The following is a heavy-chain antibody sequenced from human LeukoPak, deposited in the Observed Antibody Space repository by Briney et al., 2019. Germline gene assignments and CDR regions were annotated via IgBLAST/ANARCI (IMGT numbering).Heavy chain of an antibody. CDR1: GFTFSDYY. CDR3: AKVGARYYYYYGMDV. J-gene: IGHJ6*02. CDR2: ISSSGSTI. V-gene: IGHV3-11*01. Sequence: PGGSLRLSCAASGFTFSDYYMSWIRQAPGKGLEWVSYISSSGSTIYYADSVKGRFTISRDNSKNTLYLQMNSLRAEDTAVYYCAKVGARYYYYYGMDVWGQGTTVTVSS. D-gene: IGHD1-26*01.